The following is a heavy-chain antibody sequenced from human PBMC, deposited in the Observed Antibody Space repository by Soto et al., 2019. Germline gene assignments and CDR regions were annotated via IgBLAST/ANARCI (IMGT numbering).Heavy chain of an antibody. V-gene: IGHV4-59*01. CDR2: IYYSGST. CDR3: ARVGGGTYYYYYGMDV. D-gene: IGHD2-15*01. Sequence: SETLSLTCTVSGGSISSYYWSWTRQPPGKGLEWIGYIYYSGSTNYNPSLKSRVTISVDTSKNQFSLKLSSVTAADTAVYYCARVGGGTYYYYYGMDVWGQGTTVTVSS. CDR1: GGSISSYY. J-gene: IGHJ6*02.